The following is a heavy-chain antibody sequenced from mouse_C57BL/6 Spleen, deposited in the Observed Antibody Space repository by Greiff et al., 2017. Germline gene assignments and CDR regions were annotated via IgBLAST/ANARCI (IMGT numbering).Heavy chain of an antibody. CDR3: ASYNYDVFDY. Sequence: VQLQQSGPELVKPGASVKISCKASGYSFTGYYMNWVKQSPEKSLEWIGEINPSTGGTTYNQKFKAKATLTVDKSSRTAYMQLKSLTSEDSAFYYCASYNYDVFDYWGQGTTLTVSS. CDR2: INPSTGGT. J-gene: IGHJ2*01. D-gene: IGHD2-12*01. CDR1: GYSFTGYY. V-gene: IGHV1-42*01.